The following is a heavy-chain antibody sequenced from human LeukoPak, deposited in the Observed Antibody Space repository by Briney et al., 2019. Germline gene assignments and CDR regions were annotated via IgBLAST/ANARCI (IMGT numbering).Heavy chain of an antibody. V-gene: IGHV3-9*01. D-gene: IGHD4-23*01. CDR2: ISWNSGSI. CDR1: GFTFDDYA. Sequence: GRSLRLSCAASGFTFDDYAMHWVRQAPWKGLEWVSGISWNSGSIGYADSVKGRFTISRDNAKSSLYLQMNSLRPEDTVLYYCAKDATVVTDWYFDLWGRGTLVTVSS. CDR3: AKDATVVTDWYFDL. J-gene: IGHJ2*01.